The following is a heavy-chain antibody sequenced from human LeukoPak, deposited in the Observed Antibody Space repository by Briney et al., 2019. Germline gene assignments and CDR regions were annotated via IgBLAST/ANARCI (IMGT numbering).Heavy chain of an antibody. CDR3: AKNLGEHDSSGSDY. Sequence: GGTLRLSCAASGFTFRSYGMSWVRQAPGKGLEWVSGISWNSGSIGYADSVKGRFTISRDNAKNSLYLQMNSLRAEDTALYYCAKNLGEHDSSGSDYWGQGTLVTVSS. V-gene: IGHV3-9*01. J-gene: IGHJ4*02. CDR1: GFTFRSYG. CDR2: ISWNSGSI. D-gene: IGHD3-22*01.